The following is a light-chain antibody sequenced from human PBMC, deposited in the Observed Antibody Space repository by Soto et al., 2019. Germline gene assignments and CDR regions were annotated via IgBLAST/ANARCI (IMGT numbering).Light chain of an antibody. CDR3: VSSPSSRILT. V-gene: IGLV2-14*01. J-gene: IGLJ2*01. CDR2: EVS. Sequence: QSALTQPASVSGSPGQSITISCTGITSDVGGYHYVSWYQQYPGRAPTLIIYEVSHRPSGVSHRFSGSKSGNTASLTISGVQAEDEAHYHCVSSPSSRILTFGGGTKVTVL. CDR1: TSDVGGYHY.